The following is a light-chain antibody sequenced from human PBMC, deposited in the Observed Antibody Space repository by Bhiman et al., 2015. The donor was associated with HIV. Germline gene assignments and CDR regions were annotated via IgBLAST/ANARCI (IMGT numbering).Light chain of an antibody. Sequence: QSALTQPASVSVSPGQAITISCTGTSSDVGGYNFVSWYQHHPGKAPKLMIYDVNKRPSGVSNRFSGAKSGNTASLTISGLQAEDEAHYCSSYATSNTLLFGGGTKLTVL. CDR3: SSYATSNTLL. J-gene: IGLJ3*02. CDR2: DVN. CDR1: SSDVGGYNF. V-gene: IGLV2-14*03.